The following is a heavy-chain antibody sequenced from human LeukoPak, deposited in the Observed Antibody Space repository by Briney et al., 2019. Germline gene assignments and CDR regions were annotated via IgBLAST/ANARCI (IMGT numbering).Heavy chain of an antibody. CDR3: VGRNPGCTNAQCPFDY. Sequence: GASVKVSCKASGYTFNYYYTHWVRQAPGQGLEWMGWINPNSGGTNYAQRFQGRVTMTRDTSITTAYMELTRLRSDDTAVYYCVGRNPGCTNAQCPFDYWGQGTLVTVSS. V-gene: IGHV1-2*02. J-gene: IGHJ4*01. CDR1: GYTFNYYY. D-gene: IGHD2-8*01. CDR2: INPNSGGT.